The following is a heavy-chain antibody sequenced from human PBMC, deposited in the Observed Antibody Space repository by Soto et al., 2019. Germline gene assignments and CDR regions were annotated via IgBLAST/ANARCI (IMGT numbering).Heavy chain of an antibody. V-gene: IGHV5-10-1*01. CDR3: ARHSGGGYCSSTSCPPMDV. D-gene: IGHD2-2*01. J-gene: IGHJ6*02. CDR1: GYSFTSYW. Sequence: PGESLKISCKGSGYSFTSYWTSWVRQMPGKGLEWMGRIDPSDSYTNYSPSFQGHVTISADKSISTAYLQWSSLKASDTAMYYCARHSGGGYCSSTSCPPMDVWGQGTTVTV. CDR2: IDPSDSYT.